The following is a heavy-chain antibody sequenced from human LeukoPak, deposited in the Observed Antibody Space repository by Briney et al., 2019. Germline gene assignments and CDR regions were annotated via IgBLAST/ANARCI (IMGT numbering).Heavy chain of an antibody. Sequence: GGSLRLSCAASGFTIGPYAMYWVRQGPGRGLEWVSVIKADGSGTFYADSVRGRFTTSRDNSKNSLYLQMNSLTREETALYYCATWAFYHNLDVWGQGTTVIVSS. V-gene: IGHV3-43*02. CDR2: IKADGSGT. CDR3: ATWAFYHNLDV. CDR1: GFTIGPYA. J-gene: IGHJ6*02. D-gene: IGHD2/OR15-2a*01.